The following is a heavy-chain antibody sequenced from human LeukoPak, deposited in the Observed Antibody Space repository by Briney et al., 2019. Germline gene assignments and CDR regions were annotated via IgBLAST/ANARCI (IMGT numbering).Heavy chain of an antibody. CDR3: ARAAAAASRYYFDY. D-gene: IGHD6-13*01. CDR1: GFTFSSYS. Sequence: GGSLRLSCAASGFTFSSYSMNWVRQAPGKGLEWVSYISSSSSTIYYADSVKGRFTISRDNAKNSLYLQMNSLRDEDTAVYYCARAAAAASRYYFDYWGQGPLVTVSS. V-gene: IGHV3-48*02. J-gene: IGHJ4*02. CDR2: ISSSSSTI.